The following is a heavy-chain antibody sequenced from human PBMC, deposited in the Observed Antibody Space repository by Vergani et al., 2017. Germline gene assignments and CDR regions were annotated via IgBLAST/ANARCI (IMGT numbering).Heavy chain of an antibody. V-gene: IGHV3-21*01. D-gene: IGHD2-21*02. CDR3: ARVIVVVTAILDY. CDR2: ISSSSSYI. CDR1: GFTFSRYS. Sequence: EVQLVESGGGLVKPGGSLRLSCAASGFTFSRYSMHWVRQAPGKGLEWVSSISSSSSYIYYADSVKGRFTISRDNAKNSLYLQMNSLRAEDTAVYYCARVIVVVTAILDYWGQGTLVTVSS. J-gene: IGHJ4*02.